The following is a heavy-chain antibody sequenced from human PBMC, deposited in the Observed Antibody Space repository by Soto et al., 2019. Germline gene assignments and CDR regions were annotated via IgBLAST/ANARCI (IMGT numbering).Heavy chain of an antibody. V-gene: IGHV4-59*08. CDR2: LYYGGST. CDR3: ARQGSSSWYFWFDP. CDR1: GGSIRSHY. Sequence: ETLSLTCTVSGGSIRSHYWSWIRQAPGKGLEWVGFLYYGGSTNYNPSLKTRATISVDTSKNQLSLRLTSVTAADTAVYYCARQGSSSWYFWFDPWGQGTLVTVSS. D-gene: IGHD6-13*01. J-gene: IGHJ5*02.